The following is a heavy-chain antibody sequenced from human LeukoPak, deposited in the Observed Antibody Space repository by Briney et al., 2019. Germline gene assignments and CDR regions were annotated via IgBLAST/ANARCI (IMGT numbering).Heavy chain of an antibody. Sequence: GGSLRLSCSFSGFIATSNYMAWVRQSLGKGLQWISFIYGGGNTLYADSVRDRFSISRDNSKSTLYLQMSSLRVEDTAVYYCATGGRSGMAFDFWGQGTLVTVSS. J-gene: IGHJ4*02. V-gene: IGHV3-53*01. CDR3: ATGGRSGMAFDF. CDR2: IYGGGNT. D-gene: IGHD2-8*01. CDR1: GFIATSNY.